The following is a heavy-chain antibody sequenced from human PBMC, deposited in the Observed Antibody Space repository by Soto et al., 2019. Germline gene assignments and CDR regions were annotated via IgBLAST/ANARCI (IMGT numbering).Heavy chain of an antibody. J-gene: IGHJ6*02. CDR1: GDSISSYY. CDR2: IYDSGRT. D-gene: IGHD3-10*01. V-gene: IGHV4-59*01. Sequence: QVQLQQSGPGLVKPSETLSLTCTVSGDSISSYYWTWIRQPPGEGLEWIGYIYDSGRTYYNPSLKSLVTISVDTSKNQFSLRLSSVSAADTAVYYCARGTIPYNYYGMDVWGQGATVNV. CDR3: ARGTIPYNYYGMDV.